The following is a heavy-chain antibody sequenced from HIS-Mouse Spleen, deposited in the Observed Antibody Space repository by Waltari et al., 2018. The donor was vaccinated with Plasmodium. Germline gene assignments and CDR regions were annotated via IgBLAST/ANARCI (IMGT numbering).Heavy chain of an antibody. D-gene: IGHD3-9*01. J-gene: IGHJ2*01. CDR1: VLTCLSYS. CDR2: ISSSRRYI. CDR3: AREDILTGYYNDYWYFDL. Sequence: EVQLVESGGGLVKPGGSLSFSCRASVLTCLSYSMNGVRQAPGKGLEWVSSISSSRRYIYYADSVKGRFTISRDNAKNSLYLQMNSLRAEDTAVYYCAREDILTGYYNDYWYFDLWGRGTLVTVSS. V-gene: IGHV3-21*01.